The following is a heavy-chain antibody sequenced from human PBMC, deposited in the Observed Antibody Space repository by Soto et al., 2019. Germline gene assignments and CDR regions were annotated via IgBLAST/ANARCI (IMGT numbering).Heavy chain of an antibody. V-gene: IGHV4-31*03. CDR3: ASYYGSSGYSAYYDAFDI. CDR2: IYYSGST. CDR1: GGSISSGGYY. Sequence: QVQLQESGPGLVKPSQTLSLTCTVSGGSISSGGYYWSWIRQHPGKGLEWIGYIYYSGSTYYNPYLRSRVTISLDTSKNQFSLKLSSVTAADTAVYYCASYYGSSGYSAYYDAFDIWGQGTMVTVSS. J-gene: IGHJ3*02. D-gene: IGHD3-22*01.